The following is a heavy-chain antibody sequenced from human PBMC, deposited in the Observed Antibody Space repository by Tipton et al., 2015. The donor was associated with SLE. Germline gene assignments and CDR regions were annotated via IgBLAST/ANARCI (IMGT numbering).Heavy chain of an antibody. D-gene: IGHD5-12*01. CDR1: GGSISSYY. V-gene: IGHV4-4*09. CDR3: AGTDATGGSRIVATPSVDY. CDR2: IYHSGST. Sequence: TLSLTCIVSGGSISSYYWSWIRQPPGKGLEWIGYIYHSGSTNYNPSLKSRVTIPVDKSTTQFSLKLSSVTAADTAVYYCAGTDATGGSRIVATPSVDYWGQGTLVTVSS. J-gene: IGHJ4*02.